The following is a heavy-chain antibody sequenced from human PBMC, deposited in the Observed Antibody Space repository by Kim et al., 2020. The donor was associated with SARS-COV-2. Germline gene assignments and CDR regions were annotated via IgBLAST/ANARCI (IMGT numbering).Heavy chain of an antibody. J-gene: IGHJ5*02. Sequence: SETLSLTCTVSGGSISSNNYYWAWIRQPPGKGLEWIGSISYSGNTDYNPSLKSRVTISKDTSKNQFSLKLTSVTAADTAVYYCATRYSSGWYRFDPRGQGTLVTVSS. V-gene: IGHV4-39*01. CDR1: GGSISSNNYY. CDR3: ATRYSSGWYRFDP. D-gene: IGHD6-19*01. CDR2: ISYSGNT.